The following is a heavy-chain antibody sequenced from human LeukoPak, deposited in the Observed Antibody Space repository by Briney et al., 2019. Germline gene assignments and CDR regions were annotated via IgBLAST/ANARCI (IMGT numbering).Heavy chain of an antibody. CDR2: IRSKAYGGTT. D-gene: IGHD3-10*01. CDR1: GFTFGDYA. Sequence: GGSLRLSCTASGFTFGDYAMSWFRQAPGKGLEWVGFIRSKAYGGTTEYAASVKGRFTISRDDSKSIAYLQMNSLKTEDTAVYYCTDSNQSGWFDPWGQGTLVTVSS. V-gene: IGHV3-49*03. J-gene: IGHJ5*02. CDR3: TDSNQSGWFDP.